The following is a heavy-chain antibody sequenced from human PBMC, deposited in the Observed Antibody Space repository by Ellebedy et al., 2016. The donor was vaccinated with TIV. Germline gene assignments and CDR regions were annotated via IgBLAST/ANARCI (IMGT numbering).Heavy chain of an antibody. V-gene: IGHV3-30*18. Sequence: GESLKISCAASGFTFSSYGMHWVRQAPGKGLEWVAVISYDGSNKYYADSVKGRFTISRDNSKNTLYLQMNSLRAEDTAVYYCAKDEGYSSGCYDYWGQGTLVTVSS. CDR1: GFTFSSYG. D-gene: IGHD6-19*01. CDR2: ISYDGSNK. J-gene: IGHJ4*02. CDR3: AKDEGYSSGCYDY.